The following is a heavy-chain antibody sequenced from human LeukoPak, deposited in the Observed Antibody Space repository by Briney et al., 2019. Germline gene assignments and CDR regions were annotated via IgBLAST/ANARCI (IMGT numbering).Heavy chain of an antibody. J-gene: IGHJ4*02. CDR1: GFTFSSYW. V-gene: IGHV3-7*01. CDR3: ARDRRVLRFLEWFKYFDY. CDR2: IKQDGSEK. Sequence: GGSLRLSCAASGFTFSSYWMSWVRQAPGKGLEWVANIKQDGSEKYYVDSVKGRFTISRDNAKNSLYLQMNSLRAEDTAVYYCARDRRVLRFLEWFKYFDYWGQGTLVTLSS. D-gene: IGHD3-3*01.